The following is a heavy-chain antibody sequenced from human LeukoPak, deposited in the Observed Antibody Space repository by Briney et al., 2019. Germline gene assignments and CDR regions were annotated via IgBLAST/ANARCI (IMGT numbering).Heavy chain of an antibody. D-gene: IGHD2-2*01. CDR2: INHSGST. CDR1: GGSFSDYY. CDR3: ARVPPLGCSNTSCYAGYYYYGMDV. V-gene: IGHV4-34*01. J-gene: IGHJ6*04. Sequence: SETLSLTCAVYGGSFSDYYWSWIRQPPGKGLEWIGVINHSGSTNYNPSLKSRVTISVDTSKNQFSLKLSSVTAADTAVYYCARVPPLGCSNTSCYAGYYYYGMDVWGKGTTVTVSS.